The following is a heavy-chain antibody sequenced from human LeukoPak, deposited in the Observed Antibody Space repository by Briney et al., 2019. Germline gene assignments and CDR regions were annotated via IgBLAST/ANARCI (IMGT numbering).Heavy chain of an antibody. J-gene: IGHJ4*02. D-gene: IGHD5-12*01. CDR2: ISAYDGNT. V-gene: IGHV1-18*01. CDR1: GYTFTSYG. Sequence: ASVKVSCKASGYTFTSYGISWVRQAPGQGLDWMGWISAYDGNTNYAQKLQGRVTMTTDTSTSTAYMELRSLRSDDTAVYYCARMDIVATILDYWGQGTLVTVSS. CDR3: ARMDIVATILDY.